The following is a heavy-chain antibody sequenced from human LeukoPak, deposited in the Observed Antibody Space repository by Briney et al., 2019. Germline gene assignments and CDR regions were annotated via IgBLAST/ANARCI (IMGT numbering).Heavy chain of an antibody. V-gene: IGHV4-61*02. CDR2: IYTIGST. Sequence: PSETLSLTCTVSGGSISSGSYYWSWIRQPAGKGLEWIGRIYTIGSTNYNPSLKSRVTISVDTSKNQFSLKLSSVTAADTAVYYCASHQNYGGNSAFDIWGQGTMVTVSS. CDR1: GGSISSGSYY. J-gene: IGHJ3*02. CDR3: ASHQNYGGNSAFDI. D-gene: IGHD4-23*01.